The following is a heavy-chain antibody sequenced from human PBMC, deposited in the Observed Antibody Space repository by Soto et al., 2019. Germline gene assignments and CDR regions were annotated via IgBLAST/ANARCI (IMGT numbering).Heavy chain of an antibody. V-gene: IGHV4-31*03. CDR3: ARDDRLVADY. D-gene: IGHD2-2*01. CDR1: GGSISSGGYY. Sequence: SETLSLTCTVSGGSISSGGYYWSWIRQHPGKGLEWIGYIYYSGSTYYNPSLKSRVTISVDTSKNQFSLKLSSVTAADTAVYYCARDDRLVADYWGQGTLVTVSS. CDR2: IYYSGST. J-gene: IGHJ4*02.